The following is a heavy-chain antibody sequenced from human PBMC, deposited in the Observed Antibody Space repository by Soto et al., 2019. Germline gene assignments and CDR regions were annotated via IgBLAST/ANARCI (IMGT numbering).Heavy chain of an antibody. J-gene: IGHJ4*02. CDR1: GYTFTSYG. Sequence: QVQLVQSGAEVKKPGASVKVSCKASGYTFTSYGISWVRQAPGQGLEWMGWISAYNGNTNYAQKLQGRVTMTTDTSTSTAHLELRSLRSDDTAVYYCARYPHVDTAMVPFDYWGQGTLVAVSS. CDR3: ARYPHVDTAMVPFDY. CDR2: ISAYNGNT. V-gene: IGHV1-18*01. D-gene: IGHD5-18*01.